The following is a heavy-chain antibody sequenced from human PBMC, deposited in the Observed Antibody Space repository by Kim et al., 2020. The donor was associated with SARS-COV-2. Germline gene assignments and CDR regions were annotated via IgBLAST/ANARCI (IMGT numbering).Heavy chain of an antibody. CDR3: ARGLGTYYYYGMDV. D-gene: IGHD7-27*01. V-gene: IGHV3-48*02. Sequence: YADSVKGRITISRDNAKNSLYLQMKSLGDEDTAVYYCARGLGTYYYYGMDVWGQGTTVTVSS. J-gene: IGHJ6*02.